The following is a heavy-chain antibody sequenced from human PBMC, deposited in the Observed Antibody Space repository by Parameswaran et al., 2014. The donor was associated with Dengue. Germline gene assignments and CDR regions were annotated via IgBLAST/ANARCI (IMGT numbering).Heavy chain of an antibody. V-gene: IGHV1-69*01. CDR2: IIPIFGTA. J-gene: IGHJ6*02. D-gene: IGHD3-3*01. CDR3: ARDPAVVIIDHYYYYGMDV. Sequence: VRQMPGKGLEWMGGIIPIFGTANYAQKFQGRVTITADESTSTAYMELSSLRSEDTAVYYCARDPAVVIIDHYYYYGMDVWGQGTTVTVSS.